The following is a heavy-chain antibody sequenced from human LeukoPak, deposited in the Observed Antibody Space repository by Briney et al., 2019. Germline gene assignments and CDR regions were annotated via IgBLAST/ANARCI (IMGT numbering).Heavy chain of an antibody. J-gene: IGHJ3*02. CDR2: INTDTGNP. CDR3: ARGTYGGNSGDTFDI. Sequence: ASVKVSCKASRYTFTTYAMNWVRQAPGQGLEWMGWINTDTGNPTYAQGFTGRFVFSLDTSVSTAYLQISSLKAEDTAVYYRARGTYGGNSGDTFDIWGQGTMVTVSS. V-gene: IGHV7-4-1*02. D-gene: IGHD4-23*01. CDR1: RYTFTTYA.